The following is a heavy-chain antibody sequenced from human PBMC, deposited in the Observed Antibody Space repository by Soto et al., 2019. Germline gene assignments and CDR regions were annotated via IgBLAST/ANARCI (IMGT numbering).Heavy chain of an antibody. D-gene: IGHD5-12*01. CDR2: INHSGST. CDR3: ATMRVATKVTYYFDY. CDR1: GGSFSGYY. Sequence: QVQLQQWGAGLLKPSETLSLTCAVYGGSFSGYYWSWIRQPPGKGLEWIGEINHSGSTNYNPSLKCRVTISVDTSKNQFSLKLSSVTAADTAVYYCATMRVATKVTYYFDYWGQGTLVTVSS. V-gene: IGHV4-34*01. J-gene: IGHJ4*02.